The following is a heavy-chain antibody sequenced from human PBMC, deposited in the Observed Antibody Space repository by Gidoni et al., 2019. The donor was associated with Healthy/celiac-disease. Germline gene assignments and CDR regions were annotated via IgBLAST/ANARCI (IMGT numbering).Heavy chain of an antibody. CDR1: GFTFRSYE. J-gene: IGHJ4*02. Sequence: EVQLVESGGGLVQPGGSLRLSCAASGFTFRSYEMNWVRQAPGKGLEWVSYISLSGSTIYYADSVKGRFTISRDNAKNSLYLQMNSLRAEDTAVYYCARDPLYYYDSSGYHYFDYWGQGTLVTVSS. V-gene: IGHV3-48*03. CDR3: ARDPLYYYDSSGYHYFDY. CDR2: ISLSGSTI. D-gene: IGHD3-22*01.